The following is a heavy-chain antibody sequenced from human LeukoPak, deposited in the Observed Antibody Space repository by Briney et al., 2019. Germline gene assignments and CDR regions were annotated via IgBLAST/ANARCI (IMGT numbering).Heavy chain of an antibody. V-gene: IGHV3-48*03. CDR3: ARDPGYCSTTSCYKFFDY. CDR1: GFTFSGYE. Sequence: GSLRLSCAASGFTFSGYEMNWVRQAPGKGLEWVSYISSSGSTIYYADSVKGRFTVSRDNAKNSLYLQMNSLRAEDTAVYYCARDPGYCSTTSCYKFFDYWGQGTLVTVPS. J-gene: IGHJ4*02. CDR2: ISSSGSTI. D-gene: IGHD2-2*02.